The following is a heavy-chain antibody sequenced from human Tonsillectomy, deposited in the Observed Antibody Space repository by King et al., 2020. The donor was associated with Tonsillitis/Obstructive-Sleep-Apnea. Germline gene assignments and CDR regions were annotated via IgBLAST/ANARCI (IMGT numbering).Heavy chain of an antibody. Sequence: QLVQSGAEVKKPGASLKISCKGSGYSFNNYWIGWVRQMPGKGLEWMGIIYPGDSDTRYSPSFQGQVTISVDKSISTAYLQWSSLKASDTAMYYCARGGYSSSALFDYWGQGTLVSVSS. V-gene: IGHV5-51*03. J-gene: IGHJ4*02. CDR1: GYSFNNYW. CDR2: IYPGDSDT. CDR3: ARGGYSSSALFDY. D-gene: IGHD6-19*01.